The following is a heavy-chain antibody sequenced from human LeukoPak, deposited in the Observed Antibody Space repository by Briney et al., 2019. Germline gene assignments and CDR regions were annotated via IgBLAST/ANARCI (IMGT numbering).Heavy chain of an antibody. V-gene: IGHV4-34*01. D-gene: IGHD6-19*01. CDR2: INHSGST. Sequence: SETLSLTCAVYGGSFSGYYWSWIRQPPGKGLEWIGEINHSGSTNYNPSLKSRATISVDTSKNQFSLKLSSVTAADTAVYYCARIPGIAVAGDRDAFDIWGQGTMVTVSS. CDR3: ARIPGIAVAGDRDAFDI. J-gene: IGHJ3*02. CDR1: GGSFSGYY.